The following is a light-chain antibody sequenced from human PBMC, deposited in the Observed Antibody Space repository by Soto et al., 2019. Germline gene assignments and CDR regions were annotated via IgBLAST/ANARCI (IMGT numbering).Light chain of an antibody. J-gene: IGLJ1*01. Sequence: QSALTQPASVSGSPGQSIAISCTGSSSDIGIYKYVSWYQQHPGKVPKLIIYEVTKRPSGVPDRVSASKSGNTASLTVSGLRAEDEADYYCSSYAGSNNFVFGSGTKVTVL. CDR3: SSYAGSNNFV. CDR2: EVT. CDR1: SSDIGIYKY. V-gene: IGLV2-8*01.